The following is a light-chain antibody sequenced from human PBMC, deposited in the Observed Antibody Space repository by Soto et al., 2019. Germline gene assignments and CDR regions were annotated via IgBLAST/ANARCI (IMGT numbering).Light chain of an antibody. V-gene: IGKV3-15*01. Sequence: EIVMTQSPATLYVSPGDRATLSCRARQSVSGYLAWYQQKPRQAPSLLIYGASTRATSIPARFSGSGSGTDFAHTFSSLQSEDFAVYYCQEYNNWPPVTFGGGTKVQIK. CDR3: QEYNNWPPVT. J-gene: IGKJ4*01. CDR2: GAS. CDR1: QSVSGY.